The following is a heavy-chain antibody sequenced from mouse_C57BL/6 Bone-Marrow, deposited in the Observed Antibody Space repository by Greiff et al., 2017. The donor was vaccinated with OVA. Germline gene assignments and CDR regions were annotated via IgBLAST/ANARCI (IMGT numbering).Heavy chain of an antibody. CDR3: TLISTAYDYAMDY. D-gene: IGHD1-2*01. V-gene: IGHV6-6*01. Sequence: EVMLVESGGGLVQPGGSMKLSCAASGFTFSDSWMDWVRQSPEKGLEWVAEIRNNANNPATYYAESVKGRFTISRDDSKSSVYLQMNSLRAEYTGIYYCTLISTAYDYAMDYWGQGTSVTVSS. J-gene: IGHJ4*01. CDR1: GFTFSDSW. CDR2: IRNNANNPAT.